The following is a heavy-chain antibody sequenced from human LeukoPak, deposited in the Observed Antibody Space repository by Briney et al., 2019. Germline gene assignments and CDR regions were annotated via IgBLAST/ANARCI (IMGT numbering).Heavy chain of an antibody. J-gene: IGHJ6*02. CDR2: INHSGST. V-gene: IGHV4-34*01. CDR1: GGSFSGYY. D-gene: IGHD2-15*01. CDR3: ARADIVVVVAAPNPYYYYYGMDV. Sequence: SETLSLTCAVYGGSFSGYYWSWIRQPPGKGLEWIGEINHSGSTNYNPSLKSRVTISVDTSKNQFSLKLSSVTAADTAVYYCARADIVVVVAAPNPYYYYYGMDVWGQGTTVTVSS.